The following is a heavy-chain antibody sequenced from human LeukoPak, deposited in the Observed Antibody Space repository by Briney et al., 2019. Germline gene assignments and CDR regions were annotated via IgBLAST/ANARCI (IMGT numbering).Heavy chain of an antibody. CDR3: ARGPTYYDILTGLDY. V-gene: IGHV3-7*01. CDR1: GFTFSSCG. Sequence: GGSLRLSCAASGFTFSSCGMNWVRQAPGKGLEWVANIKQDGSEKYYVDSVKGRFTISRDNAKNSLYLQMNSLRAEDTAVYYCARGPTYYDILTGLDYWGQGTLVTVSS. D-gene: IGHD3-9*01. CDR2: IKQDGSEK. J-gene: IGHJ4*02.